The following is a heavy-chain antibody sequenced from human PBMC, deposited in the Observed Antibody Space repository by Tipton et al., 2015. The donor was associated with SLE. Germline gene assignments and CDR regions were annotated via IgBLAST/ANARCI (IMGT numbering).Heavy chain of an antibody. D-gene: IGHD6-13*01. V-gene: IGHV4-59*07. CDR1: GGSISSYY. CDR3: ARGIAAADGY. CDR2: IYYSGST. Sequence: TLSLTCTVSGGSISSYYWSWIRQPPGKGLEWIGYIYYSGSTNYNPSLKSRVTVSVDTSKNQFSLKLSSVTAADTAVYYCARGIAAADGYWGQGTLVTVSS. J-gene: IGHJ4*02.